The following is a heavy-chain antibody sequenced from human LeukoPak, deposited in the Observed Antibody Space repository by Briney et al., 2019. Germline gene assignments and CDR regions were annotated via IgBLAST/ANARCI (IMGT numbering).Heavy chain of an antibody. D-gene: IGHD3-10*01. Sequence: ASVKVSCKASRYTFTGYYMHWVRQAPGQGLEWMGWINPNSGGTNYAQKFQGWVTMTRDTSISTAYMELSRLRSDDTAVYYCAREESYYYGSGSYSITDWGQGTLVTVSS. CDR1: RYTFTGYY. J-gene: IGHJ4*02. CDR2: INPNSGGT. V-gene: IGHV1-2*04. CDR3: AREESYYYGSGSYSITD.